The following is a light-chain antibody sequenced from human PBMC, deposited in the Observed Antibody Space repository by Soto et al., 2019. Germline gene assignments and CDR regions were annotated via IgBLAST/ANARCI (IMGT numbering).Light chain of an antibody. Sequence: QSVLTQPPSASGSPGQSVTIPCTGTSSDIGVYDFVSWYQHHPGKAPRLIIYEVVQRPSGVPDRFSGSKSGNTASLTVSGLQAADEADYFCKSYAGSNTYVFGSGTKLTVL. CDR3: KSYAGSNTYV. J-gene: IGLJ1*01. CDR1: SSDIGVYDF. CDR2: EVV. V-gene: IGLV2-8*01.